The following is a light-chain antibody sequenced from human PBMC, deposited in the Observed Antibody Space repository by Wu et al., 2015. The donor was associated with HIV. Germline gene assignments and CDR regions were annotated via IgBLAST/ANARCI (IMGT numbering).Light chain of an antibody. V-gene: IGKV3-20*01. CDR2: ETS. Sequence: EIVLTQSPDTLSLSPGERATLSCRASQTVTDSKLAWYQQKPGQAPRLLIYETSSRATGIPYRFSGSGSGTDFTLTISRLEPEDFTVYYCQRYGSSPYTFGQGPSWRPN. J-gene: IGKJ2*01. CDR3: QRYGSSPYT. CDR1: QTVTDSK.